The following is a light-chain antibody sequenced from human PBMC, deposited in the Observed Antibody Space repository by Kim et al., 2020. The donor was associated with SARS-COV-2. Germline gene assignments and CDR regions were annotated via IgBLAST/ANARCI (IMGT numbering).Light chain of an antibody. Sequence: SASEGDRVTCSCRASHSISTWLAWFQQKPGKAPTLLIYKASNLQSGVPSRFSGSGSGTEFTLTISSLQPDDFATYFCQQYDLYPYTFGQGTKLEI. V-gene: IGKV1-5*03. CDR2: KAS. J-gene: IGKJ2*01. CDR3: QQYDLYPYT. CDR1: HSISTW.